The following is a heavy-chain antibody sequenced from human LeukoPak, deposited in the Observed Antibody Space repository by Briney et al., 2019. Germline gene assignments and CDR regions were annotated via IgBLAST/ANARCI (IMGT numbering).Heavy chain of an antibody. Sequence: KPSETLSLTCAVYGGSSSGYYWSWIRQPPGKGLEWIGEINHSGSTNYNPSLKSRVTISVDTSKNQFSLKLSSVTAADTAFYYCARYIVSYPHDAFDIWGQGTMVTVSS. CDR2: INHSGST. D-gene: IGHD1-26*01. CDR1: GGSSSGYY. V-gene: IGHV4-34*01. CDR3: ARYIVSYPHDAFDI. J-gene: IGHJ3*02.